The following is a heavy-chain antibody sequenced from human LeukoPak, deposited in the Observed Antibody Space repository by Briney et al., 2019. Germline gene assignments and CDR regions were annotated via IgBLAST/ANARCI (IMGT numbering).Heavy chain of an antibody. CDR1: GFTFSSSA. J-gene: IGHJ4*02. CDR2: ISRTGGDT. CDR3: AKEVRPNDY. D-gene: IGHD6-6*01. V-gene: IGHV3-23*01. Sequence: GGSLRLSCGASGFTFSSSAMCWVRQAPGKGLEWVSGISRTGGDTYYADSVKGRFTLSRDTSKNTLFLQMNCLRAEDTAVYYCAKEVRPNDYWGQGTLVTVSS.